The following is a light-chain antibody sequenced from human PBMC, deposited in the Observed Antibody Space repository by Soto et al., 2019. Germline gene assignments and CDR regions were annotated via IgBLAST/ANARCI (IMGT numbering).Light chain of an antibody. CDR1: QSISSY. V-gene: IGKV1-39*01. Sequence: DIQMTQSPSSLSASVGDRVTITCGASQSISSYLNWYQQKPGKAPNLLIYTASSLQSGVPSRFSGSGSGTDFTLTISSLQPEDFATYYCQQSYSTPITFGQGTRLEIK. CDR2: TAS. J-gene: IGKJ5*01. CDR3: QQSYSTPIT.